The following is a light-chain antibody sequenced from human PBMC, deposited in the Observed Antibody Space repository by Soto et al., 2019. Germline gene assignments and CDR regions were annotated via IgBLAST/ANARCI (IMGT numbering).Light chain of an antibody. CDR1: QSVSNN. V-gene: IGKV3-15*01. Sequence: EIVMTQSPATLSVSPGERATLSCRASQSVSNNLAWYQQKPGQAPRLLIYGASTRATGIPARFSGSGSGTEFSITISSLQSEDFAVYYCQQYNNWPRTVGQGTKVEIK. CDR3: QQYNNWPRT. CDR2: GAS. J-gene: IGKJ1*01.